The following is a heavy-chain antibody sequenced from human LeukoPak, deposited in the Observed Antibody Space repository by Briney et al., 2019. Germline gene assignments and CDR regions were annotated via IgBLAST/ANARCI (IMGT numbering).Heavy chain of an antibody. D-gene: IGHD3-3*01. CDR3: AREPNTYYDFWSGYATNWFDP. V-gene: IGHV1-18*01. CDR1: GYTFTSYG. CDR2: ISAYNGNT. J-gene: IGHJ5*02. Sequence: ASVKVSCKASGYTFTSYGISWVRQAPGQGLEWMGWISAYNGNTNYAQKLQGRVTMTTDTSTSTAYMGLRSLRSDDTAVYYCAREPNTYYDFWSGYATNWFDPWGQGTLVTVSS.